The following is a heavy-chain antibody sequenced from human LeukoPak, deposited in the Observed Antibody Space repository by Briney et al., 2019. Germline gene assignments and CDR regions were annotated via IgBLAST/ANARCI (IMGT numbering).Heavy chain of an antibody. CDR3: ARDTYYYDSSGYWNYMDV. D-gene: IGHD3-22*01. V-gene: IGHV4-59*10. CDR1: GGSFSGYY. J-gene: IGHJ6*03. Sequence: SETLSLTCAVYGGSFSGYYWSWIRQPPGKGLEWIGRIYTSGSTNYNPSLKSRVTMSVDTSKNQFSLKLSSVTAADTAVYYCARDTYYYDSSGYWNYMDVWGKGTTVTVSS. CDR2: IYTSGST.